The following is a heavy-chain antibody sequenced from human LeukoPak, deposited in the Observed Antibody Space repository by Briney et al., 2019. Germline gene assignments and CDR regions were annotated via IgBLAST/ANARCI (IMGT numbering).Heavy chain of an antibody. V-gene: IGHV3-23*01. CDR3: AKDHPSSGWPAFDY. J-gene: IGHJ4*02. Sequence: PGGSLRLSCAASGFSVSSRAMSWVRQPPGKGLEWVTSISNIDKTYYADSVRGRFTISRDNTENTVSLQMDSLRAEDTALYFCAKDHPSSGWPAFDYWGQGTTVTVSS. D-gene: IGHD6-19*01. CDR1: GFSVSSRA. CDR2: ISNIDKT.